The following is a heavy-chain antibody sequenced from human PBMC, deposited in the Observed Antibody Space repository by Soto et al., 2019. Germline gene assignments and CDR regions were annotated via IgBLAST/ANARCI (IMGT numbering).Heavy chain of an antibody. CDR2: TSSSGSMI. J-gene: IGHJ3*02. D-gene: IGHD5-12*01. CDR1: GFIFSDYY. V-gene: IGHV3-11*01. CDR3: VGELGDIVSSSDAFDI. Sequence: QVQLVESGGGLVKPGGSLRLSCVASGFIFSDYYMGWIRQAPGKGLEWVAPTSSSGSMIFHGDSVKGRFTISRDNPKNLLEPQMNSLRLEDTAVYYCVGELGDIVSSSDAFDIWGQGSVVTVSS.